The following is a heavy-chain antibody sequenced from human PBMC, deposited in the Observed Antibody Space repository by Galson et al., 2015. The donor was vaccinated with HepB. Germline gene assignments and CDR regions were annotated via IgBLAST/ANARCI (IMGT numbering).Heavy chain of an antibody. CDR2: IYYSGST. J-gene: IGHJ4*02. D-gene: IGHD3-22*01. CDR3: ARGSGYYLKGFDY. V-gene: IGHV4-59*01. CDR1: GGSISSYY. Sequence: TLSLTCTVSGGSISSYYWSWIRQPPGKGLEWIGYIYYSGSTNYNPSLKSRVTISVDTSKNQFSLKLSSVTAADTAVYYCARGSGYYLKGFDYWGQGTLVTVSS.